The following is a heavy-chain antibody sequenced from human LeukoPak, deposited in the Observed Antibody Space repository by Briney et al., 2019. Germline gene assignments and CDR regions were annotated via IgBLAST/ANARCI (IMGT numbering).Heavy chain of an antibody. Sequence: GGSLRLSCAASGFTFSSYWMHWVRQAPGKGLVWVSRINSDGSSTSYADSVKGRFAISRDNAKNTLYLQMSGLRAEDTAVYYCARDRSGSSSDFQHWGQGTLVSVSS. V-gene: IGHV3-74*01. J-gene: IGHJ1*01. CDR1: GFTFSSYW. CDR3: ARDRSGSSSDFQH. D-gene: IGHD6-13*01. CDR2: INSDGSST.